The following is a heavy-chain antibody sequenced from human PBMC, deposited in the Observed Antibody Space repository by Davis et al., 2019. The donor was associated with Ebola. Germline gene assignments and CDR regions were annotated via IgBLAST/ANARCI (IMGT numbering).Heavy chain of an antibody. CDR1: GFTFSSYA. CDR3: ARDRGAVPGGLDY. Sequence: GESLKISCAASGFTFSSYAMHWVRQAPGKGLEWVAVISYDGSNKYYAASVKGRFTISRDNSKNMLYLQMNNLRAEDTAVYYCARDRGAVPGGLDYWGQGTLVTVSS. D-gene: IGHD2-2*01. V-gene: IGHV3-30-3*01. J-gene: IGHJ4*02. CDR2: ISYDGSNK.